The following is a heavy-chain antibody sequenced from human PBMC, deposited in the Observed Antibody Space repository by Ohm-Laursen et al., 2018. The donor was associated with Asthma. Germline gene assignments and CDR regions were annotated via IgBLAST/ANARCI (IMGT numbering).Heavy chain of an antibody. CDR3: ARERSGSYFTWHYYYAMDV. V-gene: IGHV3-21*01. CDR2: ISTASTFI. Sequence: SLRLSCTASGYTFSRYSIHWVRQIPGKGLEWVASISTASTFIYYADSVRGRFTTSRDNAKNSLYLQMNSLRAEDTAVYYCARERSGSYFTWHYYYAMDVWGQGTTVTVSS. J-gene: IGHJ6*02. D-gene: IGHD1-26*01. CDR1: GYTFSRYS.